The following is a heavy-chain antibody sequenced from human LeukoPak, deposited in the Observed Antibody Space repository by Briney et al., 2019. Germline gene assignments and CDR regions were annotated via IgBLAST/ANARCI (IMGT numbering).Heavy chain of an antibody. CDR2: IAYHGNTE. Sequence: PGGSLRLSYAVSGFTISSHGMHWVRQAPGKGPEWVAMIAYHGNTEYYGDSVKGRFTISRDNSKNTLYLQMDSLRAGGTAVYHCAKGLGGYYYYGMDVWGQGTTVTVSS. CDR1: GFTISSHG. V-gene: IGHV3-30*18. CDR3: AKGLGGYYYYGMDV. D-gene: IGHD3-16*01. J-gene: IGHJ6*02.